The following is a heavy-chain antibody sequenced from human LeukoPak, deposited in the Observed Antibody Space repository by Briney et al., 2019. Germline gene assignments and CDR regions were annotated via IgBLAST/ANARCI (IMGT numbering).Heavy chain of an antibody. Sequence: ASVKVSCKASGGTFSSYAISWVRQAPGQGLEWMGRIIPILGIANYAQKFQGRVTITADKSTSTAYMELSSLRPEDTAVYYCASAAHWYDSSGYFDYWGQGTLVTVSS. J-gene: IGHJ4*02. CDR2: IIPILGIA. D-gene: IGHD3-22*01. CDR1: GGTFSSYA. CDR3: ASAAHWYDSSGYFDY. V-gene: IGHV1-69*04.